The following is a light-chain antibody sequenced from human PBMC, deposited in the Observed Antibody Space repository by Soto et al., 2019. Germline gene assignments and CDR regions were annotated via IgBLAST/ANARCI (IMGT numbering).Light chain of an antibody. Sequence: QSVLTQPASVSGSPGQSITISCTGTSSDVGGSIYVSWYQQHPGKAPKLMISEVSNRPSGVSNRFSGSKSGNTASLTISGLQAEDEADYYYGSYTDTSTLYVFGTGTKATVL. CDR2: EVS. J-gene: IGLJ1*01. CDR1: SSDVGGSIY. CDR3: GSYTDTSTLYV. V-gene: IGLV2-14*01.